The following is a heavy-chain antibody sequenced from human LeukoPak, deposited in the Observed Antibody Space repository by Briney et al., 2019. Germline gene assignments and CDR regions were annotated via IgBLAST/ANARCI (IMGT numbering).Heavy chain of an antibody. CDR2: IYSGDSDT. J-gene: IGHJ4*02. CDR3: GRHDCEYSYGYDATFDY. D-gene: IGHD5-18*01. V-gene: IGHV5-51*01. CDR1: GHSFTSVW. Sequence: GEPLNISCTGFGHSFTSVWIGWVRPMRGKGLEWIGIIYSGDSDTTYSTSFQRQVTTSAEKSTSTAYPQRSTLKASDTAMYFSGRHDCEYSYGYDATFDYWRRGSLVGVCS.